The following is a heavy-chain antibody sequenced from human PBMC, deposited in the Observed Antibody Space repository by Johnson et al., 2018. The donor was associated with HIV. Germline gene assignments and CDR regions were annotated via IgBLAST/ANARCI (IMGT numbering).Heavy chain of an antibody. CDR1: GFTFSSYA. CDR2: ISYDGSNK. J-gene: IGHJ3*02. CDR3: ANIAVVYAFDI. Sequence: QVQLVESGGGVVQPGRSLRLSCAASGFTFSSYAMHWVRQAPGKGLEWVAVISYDGSNKYYADSVKGRFTISRDNSKNTLYLQMNSLRAEDTAVYYCANIAVVYAFDIWGQGTMVTVSS. D-gene: IGHD6-19*01. V-gene: IGHV3-30-3*01.